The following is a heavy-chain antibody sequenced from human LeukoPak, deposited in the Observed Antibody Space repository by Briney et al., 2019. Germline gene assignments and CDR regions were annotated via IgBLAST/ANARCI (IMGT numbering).Heavy chain of an antibody. CDR1: GYTFTGYY. CDR2: INPNSGGT. D-gene: IGHD6-19*01. J-gene: IGHJ2*01. Sequence: ASVKVSCKASGYTFTGYYMHWVRQAPGQGLEWMGWINPNSGGTNYAQKFQGWVTMTRDTSISTAYMELRSLRSDDTAVYYCARVVAGYSSGWYGWYFDLWGRGTLVTVSS. CDR3: ARVVAGYSSGWYGWYFDL. V-gene: IGHV1-2*04.